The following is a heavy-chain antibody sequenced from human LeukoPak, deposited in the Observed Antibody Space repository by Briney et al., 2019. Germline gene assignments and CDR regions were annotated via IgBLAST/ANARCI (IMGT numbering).Heavy chain of an antibody. J-gene: IGHJ4*02. CDR3: AKAWSGYYSPLGY. CDR2: ITWNSGSK. Sequence: GGSLRLSCVTSGFTFSGYWMHWVRQGPEKGLEWVSGITWNSGSKDYADSVKGRFTISRDNAKNSLYLQLNSLRAEDTALYYCAKAWSGYYSPLGYWGQGTLVTVSS. D-gene: IGHD3-3*01. CDR1: GFTFSGYW. V-gene: IGHV3-9*01.